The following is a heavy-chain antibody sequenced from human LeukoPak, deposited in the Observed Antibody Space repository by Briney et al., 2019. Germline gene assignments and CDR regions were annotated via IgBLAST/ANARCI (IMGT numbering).Heavy chain of an antibody. CDR1: GFTFSSYW. J-gene: IGHJ4*02. CDR2: INSDGSST. Sequence: GGSLRLSCAASGFTFSSYWMHWVRQAPWKWLVWVSRINSDGSSTSYADSVKGRFTISRDNAKNTLYLQMNSLRAEDTAVYYCARDLDYDSSGPYGGYWGQGTLVTVSS. CDR3: ARDLDYDSSGPYGGY. V-gene: IGHV3-74*01. D-gene: IGHD3-22*01.